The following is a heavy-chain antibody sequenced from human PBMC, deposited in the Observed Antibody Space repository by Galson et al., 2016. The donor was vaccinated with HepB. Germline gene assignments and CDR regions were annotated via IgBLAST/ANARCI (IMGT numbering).Heavy chain of an antibody. CDR2: VGTTLGTV. CDR3: TKRAFAYFDL. Sequence: SLRLSCAASGFSFSSYSLSWVRQAPGKGLEWVAYVGTTLGTVDYADSVKGRFTISRDNSKKMLYLQMNSLRAEDTALYYCTKRAFAYFDLWGRGTLVTVSS. D-gene: IGHD3-3*01. V-gene: IGHV3-23*01. CDR1: GFSFSSYS. J-gene: IGHJ2*01.